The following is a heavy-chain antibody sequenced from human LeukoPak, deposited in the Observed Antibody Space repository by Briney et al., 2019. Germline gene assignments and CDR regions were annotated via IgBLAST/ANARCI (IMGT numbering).Heavy chain of an antibody. V-gene: IGHV3-30-3*01. D-gene: IGHD3-22*01. CDR3: ARDEDSSGYLHYFDY. CDR2: ISYDGSNK. Sequence: LSLTCDVSGGFTSNDYWWSWVRQAPGKGLEWVAVISYDGSNKYHADSVKGRFTISRDNSKNTLYLQMNSLRAEDTAVYYCARDEDSSGYLHYFDYWGQGTLVTVSS. CDR1: GGFTSNDYW. J-gene: IGHJ4*02.